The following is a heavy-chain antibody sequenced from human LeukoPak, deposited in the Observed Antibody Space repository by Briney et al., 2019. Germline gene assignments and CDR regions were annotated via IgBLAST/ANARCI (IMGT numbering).Heavy chain of an antibody. J-gene: IGHJ4*02. V-gene: IGHV3-74*01. CDR2: INGDESSI. D-gene: IGHD6-19*01. CDR1: GFTFSSYW. Sequence: GGSLRLSCAASGFTFSSYWMHWVRQAPGKGLVWVSRINGDESSISYADSVKGRFTVYRDNSKKTVWLQMNSLRAEDTAVYYCAKKGGSSGRYDYLDYWGQGTLVTVSS. CDR3: AKKGGSSGRYDYLDY.